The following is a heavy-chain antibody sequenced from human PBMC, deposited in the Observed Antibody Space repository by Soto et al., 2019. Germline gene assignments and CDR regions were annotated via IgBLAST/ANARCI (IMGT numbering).Heavy chain of an antibody. Sequence: GALRLSCAASGFSFSSYAMSWVRQAPGRGLEWVSAISGSGSSTYYADSVKGRFTISRDISKNTLYLQMNSLRAEDTAVYYCTKDRYCSGGSCSGVLDFSGQGSLVTVSS. J-gene: IGHJ4*02. V-gene: IGHV3-23*01. CDR3: TKDRYCSGGSCSGVLDF. CDR2: ISGSGSST. D-gene: IGHD2-15*01. CDR1: GFSFSSYA.